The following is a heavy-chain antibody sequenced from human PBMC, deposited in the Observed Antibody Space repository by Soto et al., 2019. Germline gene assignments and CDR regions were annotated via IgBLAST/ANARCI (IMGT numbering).Heavy chain of an antibody. V-gene: IGHV1-69*13. CDR3: ARAGGLRYFDWLPPNWFDS. Sequence: GDSVKVSCKASGGTFSSYAISWVRQAPGQGLEWMGGIIPIFGTANYAQKFQGRVTITADESTSTAYMELSSLRSEDTAVYYCARAGGLRYFDWLPPNWFDSWGQGTLVTVSS. CDR2: IIPIFGTA. D-gene: IGHD3-9*01. CDR1: GGTFSSYA. J-gene: IGHJ5*01.